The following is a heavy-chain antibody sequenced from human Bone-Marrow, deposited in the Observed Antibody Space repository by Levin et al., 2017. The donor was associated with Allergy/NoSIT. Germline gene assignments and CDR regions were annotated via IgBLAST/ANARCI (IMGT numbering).Heavy chain of an antibody. CDR2: IQPGTSDI. CDR3: AGRDEGHDYDDLPLDY. Sequence: GESLKISCKGSGYSFTTYWIAWVRQMPGKGPEWMGIIQPGTSDIRYSPSFRGKVTISADSSIKTVYLQWTNLKASDTAMYYCAGRDEGHDYDDLPLDYWGQGTQVTVSS. D-gene: IGHD4-17*01. V-gene: IGHV5-51*01. CDR1: GYSFTTYW. J-gene: IGHJ4*02.